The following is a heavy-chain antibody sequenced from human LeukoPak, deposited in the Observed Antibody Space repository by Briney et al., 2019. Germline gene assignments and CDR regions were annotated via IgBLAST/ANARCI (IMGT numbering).Heavy chain of an antibody. D-gene: IGHD4-17*01. CDR2: IYYSGTT. CDR3: ARGNDYSDPAVRLDY. J-gene: IGHJ4*02. CDR1: GGSISSYY. Sequence: SETLSLTCTVSGGSISSYYWSWIWKRPGNGLERMGYIYYSGTTNYSPSLKSRVTLSLDTSQNQFSLRLSYVTAADTAVYYCARGNDYSDPAVRLDYWGQGTLVTVSS. V-gene: IGHV4-59*01.